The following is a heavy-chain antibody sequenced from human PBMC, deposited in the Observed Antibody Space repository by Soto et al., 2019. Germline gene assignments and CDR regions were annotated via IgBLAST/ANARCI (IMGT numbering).Heavy chain of an antibody. CDR3: VRVSGAELSSS. J-gene: IGHJ4*02. D-gene: IGHD6-13*01. CDR1: GGTFSSYR. Sequence: QVQLVQSGAEVKKPGSSVKVSCKASGGTFSSYRINWVRQAPGQGLEWVGGIVPIYRTADYAQKFQGRVTITADESARTSYMELRSLKSQDTAVYYCVRVSGAELSSSWGQGTLVTVSS. CDR2: IVPIYRTA. V-gene: IGHV1-69*01.